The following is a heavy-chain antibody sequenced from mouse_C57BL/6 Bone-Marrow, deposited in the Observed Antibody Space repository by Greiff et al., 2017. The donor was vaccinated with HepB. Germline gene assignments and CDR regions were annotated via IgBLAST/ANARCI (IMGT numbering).Heavy chain of an antibody. Sequence: VQLQQSGAELVRPGASVTLSCKASGYTFADYEMHWVKQTPVHGLEWIGAIDPETGGTAYNQKFKGKAILTADKSSSTAYMELRSLTSEDSAVYYCTRDDYDDYWGQGTTLTVSS. J-gene: IGHJ2*01. D-gene: IGHD2-4*01. CDR1: GYTFADYE. V-gene: IGHV1-15*01. CDR3: TRDDYDDY. CDR2: IDPETGGT.